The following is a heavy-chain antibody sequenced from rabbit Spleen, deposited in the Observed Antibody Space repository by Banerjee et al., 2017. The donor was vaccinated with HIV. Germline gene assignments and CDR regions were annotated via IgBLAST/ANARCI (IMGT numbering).Heavy chain of an antibody. CDR3: ARDDVGGAYIYQL. Sequence: EQLLESGGGLVKPEGSLKLSCTASGFSFSNKAVMCWVRQAPGKGLEWIACINAVTGRPVYANWAKGRFTFSKTSSTTVTLQMTSLTAADTATYFCARDDVGGAYIYQLWGQGTLVTVS. CDR1: GFSFSNKAV. V-gene: IGHV1S45*01. CDR2: INAVTGRP. J-gene: IGHJ2*01. D-gene: IGHD1-1*01.